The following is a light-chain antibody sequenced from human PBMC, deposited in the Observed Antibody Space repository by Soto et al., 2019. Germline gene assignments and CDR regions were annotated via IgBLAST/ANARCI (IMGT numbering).Light chain of an antibody. J-gene: IGKJ5*01. V-gene: IGKV3-11*01. CDR3: QQRSNWPT. Sequence: EIVLTQSPATLSLSPGERATLSCRASQSVSSSYLAWYQQKPGQAPRLLIYDASNRATGIPARFSGSGSGTDFTLTISSLDPEDSAVYYCQQRSNWPTFGQGTRLEIK. CDR1: QSVSSSY. CDR2: DAS.